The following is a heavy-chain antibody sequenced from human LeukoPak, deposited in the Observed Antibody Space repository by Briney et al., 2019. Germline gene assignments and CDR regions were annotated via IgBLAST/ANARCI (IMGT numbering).Heavy chain of an antibody. Sequence: GGSLRLSCAASGFTFSDYYMSWIRQAPGKGLEWVSYISSSGSTIYYADSVKGRFTISRDNAENSLYLQMNSLRAEDTAVYYCARDQGLPYYYYYMDVWGKGTTVTVSS. CDR2: ISSSGSTI. V-gene: IGHV3-11*01. CDR3: ARDQGLPYYYYYMDV. D-gene: IGHD6-25*01. CDR1: GFTFSDYY. J-gene: IGHJ6*03.